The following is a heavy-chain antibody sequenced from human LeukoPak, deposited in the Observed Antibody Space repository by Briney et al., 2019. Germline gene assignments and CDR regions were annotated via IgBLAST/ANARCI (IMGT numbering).Heavy chain of an antibody. D-gene: IGHD7-27*01. CDR2: ISSNGGST. V-gene: IGHV3-64D*06. J-gene: IGHJ3*02. Sequence: PGGSLTLSCSASGLTFSFYSMHWVRQAPGKGLEYFSGISSNGGSTYYAASLKGRFTISRDTSKNPLYLQMSSLSAEDTSVYYCVTELGIGGFDIWGQGTMVTVSS. CDR1: GLTFSFYS. CDR3: VTELGIGGFDI.